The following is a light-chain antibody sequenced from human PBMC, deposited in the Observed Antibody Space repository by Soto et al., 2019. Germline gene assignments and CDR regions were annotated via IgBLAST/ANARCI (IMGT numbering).Light chain of an antibody. CDR2: DAS. Sequence: DVQMTQSPSPLSASVGDSVTITCRASQSVFNHLSWFQQRPGKGPKLLIYDASSLHAGVPSRFSGSGYGTDFTLTISTVQPEVSAIYYCHQSSSTPLTFGGGTRVELK. V-gene: IGKV1-39*01. CDR3: HQSSSTPLT. CDR1: QSVFNH. J-gene: IGKJ4*01.